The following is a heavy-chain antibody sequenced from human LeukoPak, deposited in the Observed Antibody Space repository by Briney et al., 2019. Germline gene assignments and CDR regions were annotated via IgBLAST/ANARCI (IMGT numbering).Heavy chain of an antibody. Sequence: SETLSLTCAVYGGSFSGYYWSWIRQPPGKGLEWIGEINHSGSTNYNPSLKSRVTISVDTSKNQFSLKLSSVTAADTAVYYCARVGCSSTSCYPGAFDIWGQGTMVTVPS. CDR1: GGSFSGYY. D-gene: IGHD2-2*01. V-gene: IGHV4-34*01. CDR2: INHSGST. CDR3: ARVGCSSTSCYPGAFDI. J-gene: IGHJ3*02.